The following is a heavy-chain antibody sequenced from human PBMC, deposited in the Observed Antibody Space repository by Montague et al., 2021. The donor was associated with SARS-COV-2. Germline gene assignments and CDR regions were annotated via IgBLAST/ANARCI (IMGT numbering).Heavy chain of an antibody. Sequence: SLRLSCAASGFTFSSYAMSWVRQAPGKGLEWVSAISGSGGSTYYADSVKGRFTISRDNSKNTLYLQMNSLRAEDTAVYYCAVDIVATIKRTFDYWGQGTLVPFSS. J-gene: IGHJ4*02. V-gene: IGHV3-23*01. CDR2: ISGSGGST. CDR1: GFTFSSYA. D-gene: IGHD5-12*01. CDR3: AVDIVATIKRTFDY.